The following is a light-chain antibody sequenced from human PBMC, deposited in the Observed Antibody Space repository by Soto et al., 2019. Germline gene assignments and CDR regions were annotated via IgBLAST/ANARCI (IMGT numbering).Light chain of an antibody. Sequence: QSALTQPASVSGSPGQSITISCTGTSGDVGSYNLVSWYQQHPGKVPKLIIYEGSKRPSGVSDRFTGSRSGNTASLTISGLQAEDEADYYCCSYAVPISLYIFGSGTKLTVL. CDR1: SGDVGSYNL. J-gene: IGLJ1*01. CDR2: EGS. V-gene: IGLV2-23*01. CDR3: CSYAVPISLYI.